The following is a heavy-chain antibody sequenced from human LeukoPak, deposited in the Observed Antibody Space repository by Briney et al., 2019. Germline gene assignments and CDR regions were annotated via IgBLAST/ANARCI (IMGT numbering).Heavy chain of an antibody. CDR2: INPNSGGT. Sequence: ASVKVSCKASGYTFTDYYMHWVRQAPGQGLEWMGWINPNSGGTNYAQKFQSRVTMTRDTSISTAYMELSRLRSDDTAVYYCAREGPIVGATHLVDYWGQGNLVTVSS. CDR1: GYTFTDYY. J-gene: IGHJ4*02. D-gene: IGHD1-26*01. CDR3: AREGPIVGATHLVDY. V-gene: IGHV1-2*02.